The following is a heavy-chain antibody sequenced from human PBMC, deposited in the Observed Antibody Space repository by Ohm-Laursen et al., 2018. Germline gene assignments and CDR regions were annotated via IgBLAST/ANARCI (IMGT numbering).Heavy chain of an antibody. D-gene: IGHD6-19*01. Sequence: SLRLSCSAPGFTFSDYYMSWIRQAPGKGLEWVSYISSSGSTIYYADSVKGRFTISRDNAKNSLYLQMNSLRAEDTAVYYCAKDLEAGEDYWGQGTLVTVSS. CDR2: ISSSGSTI. CDR1: GFTFSDYY. J-gene: IGHJ4*02. V-gene: IGHV3-11*01. CDR3: AKDLEAGEDY.